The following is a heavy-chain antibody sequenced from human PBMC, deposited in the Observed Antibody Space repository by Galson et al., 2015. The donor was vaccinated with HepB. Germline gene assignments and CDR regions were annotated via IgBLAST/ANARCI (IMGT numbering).Heavy chain of an antibody. V-gene: IGHV3-23*01. J-gene: IGHJ4*02. D-gene: IGHD3-3*01. CDR1: GFTFNNYA. CDR3: AKSAGVGQYYFDH. CDR2: ISSGGKNT. Sequence: SLRLSCAASGFTFNNYAMTWVRQVPGKGLEWVSAISSGGKNTYYADSVEGRVIVSRDNSRNTLFLQMNSLRVEDAALYYCAKSAGVGQYYFDHWGQGTLVTVSS.